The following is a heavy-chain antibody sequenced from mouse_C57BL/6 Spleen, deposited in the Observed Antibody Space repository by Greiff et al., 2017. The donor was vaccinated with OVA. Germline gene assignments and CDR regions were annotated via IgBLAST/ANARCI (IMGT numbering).Heavy chain of an antibody. CDR3: ARERSRRDYFDY. D-gene: IGHD2-4*01. V-gene: IGHV1-59*01. CDR2: IDPSDSYT. J-gene: IGHJ2*01. CDR1: GYTFTSYW. Sequence: QVQLQQSGAELVRPGTSVKLSCKASGYTFTSYWMHWVKQRPGQGLEWIGVIDPSDSYTNYNQKFKGKATLTVDTSSSTAYMQLSSLTSEDSAVYYCARERSRRDYFDYWGQGTTLTVSS.